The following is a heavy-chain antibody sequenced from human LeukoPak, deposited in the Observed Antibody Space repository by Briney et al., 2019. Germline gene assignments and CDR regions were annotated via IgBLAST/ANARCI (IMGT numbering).Heavy chain of an antibody. J-gene: IGHJ2*01. CDR2: ISDSGGST. Sequence: GGSLRLSCAASGFTFNSHGMSWVRQAPGKGLEWVSAISDSGGSTYYADSVKGRFTISRDNSKNTLYLQMNSLRAEDTAVYYCAKSDHGFWYFDLWGRGTLVTVSS. CDR3: AKSDHGFWYFDL. V-gene: IGHV3-23*01. D-gene: IGHD1-14*01. CDR1: GFTFNSHG.